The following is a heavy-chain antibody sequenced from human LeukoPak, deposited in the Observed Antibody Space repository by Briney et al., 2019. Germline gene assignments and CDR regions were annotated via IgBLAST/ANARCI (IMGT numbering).Heavy chain of an antibody. J-gene: IGHJ4*02. V-gene: IGHV1-69*05. CDR3: ARSPVELERRGYFDY. Sequence: ASVKVSCKASGGTFSSYAISWVRQAPGQGLEWMGGIIPIFGTANYAQKFQGRVTITTDESTSTAYMELSSLRSEDTAVYYCARSPVELERRGYFDYWGQGILVTVSS. CDR1: GGTFSSYA. D-gene: IGHD1-1*01. CDR2: IIPIFGTA.